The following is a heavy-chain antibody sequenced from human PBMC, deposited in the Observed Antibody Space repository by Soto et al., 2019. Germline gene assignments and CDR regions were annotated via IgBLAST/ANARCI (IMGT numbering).Heavy chain of an antibody. CDR2: MYHSGST. CDR3: AKNYGNAFDI. Sequence: PSETLSLTCAVSGGSISSGGYSWSWIRQPPGKGLEWIGYMYHSGSTYYNPSLKSRVTISIDRSKNQFSLKLSSVTAADTAVYYCAKNYGNAFDIWGQGTMVTVS. CDR1: GGSISSGGYS. D-gene: IGHD3-10*01. J-gene: IGHJ3*02. V-gene: IGHV4-30-2*01.